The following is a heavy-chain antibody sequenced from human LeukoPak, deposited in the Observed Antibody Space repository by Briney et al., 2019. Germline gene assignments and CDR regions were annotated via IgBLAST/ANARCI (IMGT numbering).Heavy chain of an antibody. CDR2: IYYSGNT. D-gene: IGHD5-12*01. Sequence: SETLSLTCTVSGGSLSSGGYYWSWVRQHPGKGLEWLGYIYYSGNTYYNPSLKSRVTISVNTSKNQFSLKLSSVTAADTAVYYCASEWKPRLGDSGYEPDYWGQGTLVTVSS. J-gene: IGHJ4*02. CDR3: ASEWKPRLGDSGYEPDY. V-gene: IGHV4-31*03. CDR1: GGSLSSGGYY.